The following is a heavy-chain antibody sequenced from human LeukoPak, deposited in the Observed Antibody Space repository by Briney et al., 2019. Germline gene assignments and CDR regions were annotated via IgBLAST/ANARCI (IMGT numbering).Heavy chain of an antibody. CDR2: IYYSGST. V-gene: IGHV4-31*03. CDR3: ARPPKYYYDSSELSQFDY. Sequence: SETLSLTCTVSGGSISSGGYYWNWIRQHPGKGLEWIGYIYYSGSTYYNPSLKSRLTISVDTSKNRFSLKLSSVTAADTAVYYCARPPKYYYDSSELSQFDYWGQGTLVTVSS. D-gene: IGHD3-22*01. CDR1: GGSISSGGYY. J-gene: IGHJ4*02.